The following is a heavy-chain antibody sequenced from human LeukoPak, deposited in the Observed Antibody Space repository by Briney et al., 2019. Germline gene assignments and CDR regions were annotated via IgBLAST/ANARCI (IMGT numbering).Heavy chain of an antibody. V-gene: IGHV3-23*01. CDR3: ANRPLDY. CDR1: GFSFSTYA. Sequence: SGGSLRLSCAASGFSFSTYAMSWVRQAPGKGLEWVSAISATGGSTYYADSVKGRFTISRDNSKNTLYLQINTLRAEDTAVYYCANRPLDYWGQETLVTVSS. CDR2: ISATGGST. J-gene: IGHJ4*02.